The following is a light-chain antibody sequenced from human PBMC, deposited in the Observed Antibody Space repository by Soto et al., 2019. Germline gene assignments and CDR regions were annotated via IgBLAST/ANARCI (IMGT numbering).Light chain of an antibody. CDR1: QSVSSY. CDR2: DAS. CDR3: QQRSNWPPVFT. Sequence: IVLTQSPATLSLSPGERATLSCRASQSVSSYLAWYQQKPGQAPRLLIYDASNRATGIPARFSGSGSGTDFTLTISSLEPEDFAVYYCQQRSNWPPVFTFGGGTKVDIK. V-gene: IGKV3-11*01. J-gene: IGKJ4*01.